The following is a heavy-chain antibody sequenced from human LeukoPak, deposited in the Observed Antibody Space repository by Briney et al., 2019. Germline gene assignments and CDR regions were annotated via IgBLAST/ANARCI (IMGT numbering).Heavy chain of an antibody. CDR3: AKDFEQWLVPYYFDY. V-gene: IGHV3-23*01. Sequence: GGSLRLSCAASGFTFSSYAMSWVRQAPGKGLEWVSAISGSGGSTYYADSVKGRFTISRDNSKNTLYLRMNSLRAEDTAVYYCAKDFEQWLVPYYFDYWGQGTLVTVSS. CDR2: ISGSGGST. CDR1: GFTFSSYA. J-gene: IGHJ4*02. D-gene: IGHD6-19*01.